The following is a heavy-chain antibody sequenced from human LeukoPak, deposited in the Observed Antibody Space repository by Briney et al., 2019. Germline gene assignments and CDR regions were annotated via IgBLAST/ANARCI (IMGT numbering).Heavy chain of an antibody. V-gene: IGHV4-34*01. CDR1: GRFFSGYY. D-gene: IGHD3-22*01. CDR2: INHSGST. J-gene: IGHJ4*02. CDR3: ASLGYYDSSGYYSNDY. Sequence: KSSETLSLTCAVHGRFFSGYYWSWIRQPPGKGLEWIGEINHSGSTNYNPSLKSRVTISVDTSKNQFPLKLSSVTAADTAVYYCASLGYYDSSGYYSNDYWGQGTLVTVSS.